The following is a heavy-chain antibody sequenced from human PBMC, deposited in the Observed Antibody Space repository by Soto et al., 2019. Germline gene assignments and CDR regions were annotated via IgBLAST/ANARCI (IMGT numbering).Heavy chain of an antibody. CDR2: FDPEDGET. J-gene: IGHJ4*02. Sequence: ASVKVSCKVSGYTLTELSMHWVRQAPGKGLEWMGGFDPEDGETIYAQKFQGRVTMTEDTSTDTAYMELSSLRSEDTAVYYCATSTLPKTYYYDSSGGNWGQGTLVTVSS. CDR3: ATSTLPKTYYYDSSGGN. D-gene: IGHD3-22*01. CDR1: GYTLTELS. V-gene: IGHV1-24*01.